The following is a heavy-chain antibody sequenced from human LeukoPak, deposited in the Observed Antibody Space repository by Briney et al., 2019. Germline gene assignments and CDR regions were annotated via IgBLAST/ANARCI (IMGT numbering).Heavy chain of an antibody. CDR3: ASYISSSLNNLFDP. CDR1: GDSISSYY. CDR2: IYYSGST. J-gene: IGHJ5*02. D-gene: IGHD6-13*01. V-gene: IGHV4-59*01. Sequence: PSETLSLTCTVSGDSISSYYWSWIRQPTGKGLEWVGYIYYSGSTNYNPSLKSRVNISVDTSKKQFSLKMSSMTGADKAVKYWASYISSSLNNLFDPWGQGTLVTVSS.